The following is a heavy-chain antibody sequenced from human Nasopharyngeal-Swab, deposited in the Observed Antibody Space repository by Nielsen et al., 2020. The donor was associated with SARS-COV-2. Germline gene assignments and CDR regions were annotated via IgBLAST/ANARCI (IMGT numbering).Heavy chain of an antibody. J-gene: IGHJ4*02. CDR1: GFTFSSYA. V-gene: IGHV3-23*01. D-gene: IGHD2-2*01. Sequence: GGSLRLSCAASGFTFSSYAMTWVRQAPGKGLEWVSALSASGGSTYYADAVRGRFTISRDNSKNTLYLQMNSLRAEDTAVYYCAIIVVSAAMDPFDYWGQGTLVTVSS. CDR2: LSASGGST. CDR3: AIIVVSAAMDPFDY.